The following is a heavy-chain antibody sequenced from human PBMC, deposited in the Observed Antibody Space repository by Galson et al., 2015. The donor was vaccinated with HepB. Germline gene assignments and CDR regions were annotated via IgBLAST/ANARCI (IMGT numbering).Heavy chain of an antibody. V-gene: IGHV4-34*01. D-gene: IGHD6-6*01. CDR3: ARGSGYQLRTIAARRWFDP. CDR2: INDSVNTNYN. J-gene: IGHJ5*02. Sequence: ETLSLTCAVYGGSFSGNYWSWIRQPPGKGLEWIGEINDSVNTNYNNYNPSLKSRVTISIDTSKKQFSLKLYSVTAADTAVYYCARGSGYQLRTIAARRWFDPWGQGTLVTVSS. CDR1: GGSFSGNY.